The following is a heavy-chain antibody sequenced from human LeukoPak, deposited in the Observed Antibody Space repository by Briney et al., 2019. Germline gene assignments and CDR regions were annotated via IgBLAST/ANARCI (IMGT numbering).Heavy chain of an antibody. CDR3: ASLYGSGKRWVDP. D-gene: IGHD3-10*01. Sequence: PGGSLRLSCAASGFTFSSCWMNWVRQAPGKGLEWVGRTRNKANSYTTEYAASVKGRFTISRDDSKNSLYLQMNSLKTEDTAVYYCASLYGSGKRWVDPWGQGTLVTVSS. CDR1: GFTFSSCW. CDR2: TRNKANSYTT. J-gene: IGHJ5*02. V-gene: IGHV3-72*01.